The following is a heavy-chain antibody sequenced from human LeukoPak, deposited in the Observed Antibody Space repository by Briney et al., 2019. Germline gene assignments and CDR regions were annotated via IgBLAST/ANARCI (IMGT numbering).Heavy chain of an antibody. CDR3: ARELFPTYSSGWYTFTLDY. CDR2: INPNSGGT. V-gene: IGHV1-2*06. Sequence: ASVKVSCTASGYTFTGYYMHWVRQAPGQGLEWMGRINPNSGGTNYAQKFQGRVTMTRDTSISTAYMELSRLRSDDTAVYYCARELFPTYSSGWYTFTLDYWGQGTLVTVSS. CDR1: GYTFTGYY. J-gene: IGHJ4*02. D-gene: IGHD6-19*01.